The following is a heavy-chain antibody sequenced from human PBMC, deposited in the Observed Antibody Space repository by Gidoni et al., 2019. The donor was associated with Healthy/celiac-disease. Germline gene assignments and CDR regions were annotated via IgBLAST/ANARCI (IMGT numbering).Heavy chain of an antibody. Sequence: QVQLVESGGGVVQPGRSLSLSCAASGFTFSSYAMHWVRQAPGKGLEWVAVISYDGSNKYYADSVKGRFTISRDNSKNTLYLQMNSLRAEDTAVYYCASAPGLRGAPDYWGQGTLVTVSS. V-gene: IGHV3-30*01. CDR3: ASAPGLRGAPDY. J-gene: IGHJ4*02. D-gene: IGHD1-26*01. CDR2: ISYDGSNK. CDR1: GFTFSSYA.